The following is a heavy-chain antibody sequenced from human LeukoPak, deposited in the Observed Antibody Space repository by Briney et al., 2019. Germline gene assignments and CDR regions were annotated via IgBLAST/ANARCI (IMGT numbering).Heavy chain of an antibody. J-gene: IGHJ4*02. D-gene: IGHD3-3*01. CDR1: GFTFGDYA. Sequence: PGGSLRLSCTASGFTFGDYAMSWFRQAPGKGLEWVGFIRSKAYGGTTEYAASVKGRFTISRDDSKSIAYLQMNSLKTEDIAVYYCTRDPDYDFWSGYFFDYWGQGTRVTVSS. CDR2: IRSKAYGGTT. CDR3: TRDPDYDFWSGYFFDY. V-gene: IGHV3-49*03.